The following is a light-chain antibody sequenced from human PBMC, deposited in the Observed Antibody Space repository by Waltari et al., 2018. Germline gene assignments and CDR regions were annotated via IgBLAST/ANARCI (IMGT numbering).Light chain of an antibody. V-gene: IGLV2-23*02. CDR1: SSDVGAS. CDR3: CSYAGRSTLV. J-gene: IGLJ3*02. CDR2: EVN. Sequence: QSALTQPASVSGSPGQSITISCTGTSSDVGASISWYQQQPGKAPTLMIYEVNKRPSGVSNRFSGSKSDNTASLTISGLQAEDEADYYCCSYAGRSTLVFGGGTNLTVL.